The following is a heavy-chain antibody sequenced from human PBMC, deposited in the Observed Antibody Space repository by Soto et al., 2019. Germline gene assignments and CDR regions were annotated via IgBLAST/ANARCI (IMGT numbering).Heavy chain of an antibody. J-gene: IGHJ6*01. CDR3: TKESASDWGYMDF. V-gene: IGHV3-23*01. CDR2: IPGSGGHKLHP. Sequence: WGALLLSCAVSVFTFTNYAMSWVRLAPGQGLELVSTIPGSGGHKLHPEYADSVKGRFSISRDNYKATLYLQMDSMSAEDTAVYHCTKESASDWGYMDFWGQGTTVTVSS. D-gene: IGHD7-27*01. CDR1: VFTFTNYA.